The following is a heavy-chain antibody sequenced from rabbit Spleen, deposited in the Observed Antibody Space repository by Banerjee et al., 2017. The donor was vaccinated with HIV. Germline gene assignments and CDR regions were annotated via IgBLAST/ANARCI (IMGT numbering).Heavy chain of an antibody. D-gene: IGHD8-1*01. Sequence: QEQLEESGGDLVKPEGSLTLTCTASGFTLNSYWIYWVRQAPGKGLEWIACIYSGSSGDTYYASWAKGRITISKTSSTTVTLQMTSLTAADTATYFCARDGAGGSYFALWGQGTLVTVS. CDR2: IYSGSSGDT. V-gene: IGHV1S45*01. CDR1: GFTLNSYW. J-gene: IGHJ3*01. CDR3: ARDGAGGSYFAL.